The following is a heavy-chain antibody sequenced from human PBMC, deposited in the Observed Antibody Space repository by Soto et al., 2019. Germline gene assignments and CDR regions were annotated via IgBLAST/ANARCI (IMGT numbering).Heavy chain of an antibody. CDR2: VSPNGQGI. J-gene: IGHJ4*02. Sequence: GGSLRLSCAASGFTLGRYGMSWVRQAPGKGLEWVSAVSPNGQGIYCADSVRGRFTISRDFSKNTVFLHMDSLRAEDTAVYYCAKDRDYPRDYFHYWGQGTLVTVS. V-gene: IGHV3-23*01. D-gene: IGHD3-10*01. CDR3: AKDRDYPRDYFHY. CDR1: GFTLGRYG.